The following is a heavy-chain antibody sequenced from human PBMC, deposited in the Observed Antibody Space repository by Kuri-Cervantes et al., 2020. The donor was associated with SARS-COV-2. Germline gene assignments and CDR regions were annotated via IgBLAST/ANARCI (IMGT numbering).Heavy chain of an antibody. V-gene: IGHV1-69*06. CDR1: GGTFSSYA. J-gene: IGHJ6*02. D-gene: IGHD2-2*01. CDR2: IIPNFGAP. CDR3: ARDPRRYSSSSSYRYGIDV. Sequence: SVKVSCKASGGTFSSYAMSWVRQAPGQGLEWLGGIIPNFGAPNYAQKFQGRVTITADKSTSTVYMELSSLRSGDTAIYYCARDPRRYSSSSSYRYGIDVWGQGTTVTVSS.